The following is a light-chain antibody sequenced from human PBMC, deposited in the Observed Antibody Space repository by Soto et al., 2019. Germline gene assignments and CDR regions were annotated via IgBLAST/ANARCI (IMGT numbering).Light chain of an antibody. Sequence: QSALTQPASLSGSPGQSITIPCPGTSSDTGAYDYVSWFQQHPGKAPKLMISEVNNRPSGVSNRFSGSKSGNTAYLTISGLQVEVEAEYFCFSFTTGSTNVFGTGTKLTVL. CDR2: EVN. V-gene: IGLV2-14*01. J-gene: IGLJ1*01. CDR3: FSFTTGSTNV. CDR1: SSDTGAYDY.